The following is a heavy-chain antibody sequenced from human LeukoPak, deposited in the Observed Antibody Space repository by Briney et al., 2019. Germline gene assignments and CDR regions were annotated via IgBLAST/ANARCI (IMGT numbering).Heavy chain of an antibody. D-gene: IGHD5-24*01. CDR2: IIPILGIA. J-gene: IGHJ4*02. CDR3: ARDVNRRDGYNYGDY. CDR1: GGTFSSYA. V-gene: IGHV1-69*04. Sequence: GASVKVCCKASGGTFSSYAISWVRQAPGQGLEWMGRIIPILGIANYAQKFQGRVTITADKSTSTAYTELSSLRSEDTAVYYCARDVNRRDGYNYGDYWGQGTLVTVSS.